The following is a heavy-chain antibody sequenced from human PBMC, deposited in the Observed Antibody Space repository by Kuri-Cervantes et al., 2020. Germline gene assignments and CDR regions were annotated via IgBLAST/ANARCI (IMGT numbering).Heavy chain of an antibody. CDR2: IYPDDSDT. J-gene: IGHJ3*02. V-gene: IGHV5-51*01. CDR3: ARGTYSGYDFEAFDI. D-gene: IGHD5-12*01. Sequence: GESLKISCQGSGYSFTNYWIDWVRQMPGKGLEWMGIIYPDDSDTRYSPSFQGQVTISADKSISTAYLQWSSLKASDTAMYYCARGTYSGYDFEAFDIWGQGTMVTVSS. CDR1: GYSFTNYW.